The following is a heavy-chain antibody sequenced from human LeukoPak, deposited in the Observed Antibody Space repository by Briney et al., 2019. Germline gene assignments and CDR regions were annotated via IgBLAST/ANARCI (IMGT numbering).Heavy chain of an antibody. D-gene: IGHD3-10*01. CDR3: ATDLWFGEFQDRDY. V-gene: IGHV1-24*01. CDR1: GYTLTELS. CDR2: FDPEDGET. J-gene: IGHJ4*02. Sequence: VASVKVSCKVSGYTLTELSMHWVRQAPGKGLEWMGGFDPEDGETIYAQKFQGRVTMTEDTSTDTAYMELSSLRSEDTAVYYCATDLWFGEFQDRDYWGQGTLVTVSS.